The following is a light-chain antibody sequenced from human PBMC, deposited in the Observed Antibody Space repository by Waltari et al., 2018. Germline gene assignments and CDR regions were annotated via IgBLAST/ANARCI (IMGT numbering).Light chain of an antibody. CDR1: NIERKS. J-gene: IGLJ3*02. CDR2: DDS. CDR3: QVWDGGRVV. V-gene: IGLV3-21*02. Sequence: SYVLTQPPSESVAPGQEATITCGGNNIERKSVHWYQQKPGQAPVLVVYDDSDRASGSPGRLSGSKSGDTATLTSSRVEAGDEADYSCQVWDGGRVVFGGGTKLTVL.